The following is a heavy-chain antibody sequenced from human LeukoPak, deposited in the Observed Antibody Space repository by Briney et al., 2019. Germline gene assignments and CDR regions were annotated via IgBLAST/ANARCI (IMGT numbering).Heavy chain of an antibody. CDR2: VYTSGST. CDR3: ARGGTLGNWFDP. Sequence: PSETLSLTCTVSGGSISSYYWSWIRQPAGKGLEWIGRVYTSGSTNYNPSLKSRVAMSVDTSKNQFSLKLSSVTAADTAAYYCARGGTLGNWFDPWGQGTLVTVSS. J-gene: IGHJ5*02. CDR1: GGSISSYY. V-gene: IGHV4-4*07.